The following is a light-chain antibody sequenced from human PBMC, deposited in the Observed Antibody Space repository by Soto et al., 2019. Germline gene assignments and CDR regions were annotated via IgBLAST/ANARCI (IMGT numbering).Light chain of an antibody. J-gene: IGKJ4*01. V-gene: IGKV1-39*01. CDR2: AAS. CDR1: QSISYF. CDR3: QQSYSTPRT. Sequence: DIQMTQSPSSLTAFVGDRVTIPCRASQSISYFLNWFQQKPGKAPKLLIYAASSLQSGVPSRFSASGSGTAFTLTISSLQPEDLATDYCQQSYSTPRTFGGGTKVEIK.